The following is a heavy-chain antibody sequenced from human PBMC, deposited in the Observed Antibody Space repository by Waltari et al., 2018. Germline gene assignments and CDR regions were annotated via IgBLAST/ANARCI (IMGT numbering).Heavy chain of an antibody. Sequence: QLQLQESGPGLVKPSETLSLTCTVSGGSLSSSSYFWAWIRQPPGKGLEWIGRIYYSGSPYYNWTLKRRVTISVDRSTNQVSLKLTSVTAADTAVYFCAREVPRNGYIGLIYYYMDVWGKGTTVTVSS. CDR2: IYYSGSP. CDR3: AREVPRNGYIGLIYYYMDV. D-gene: IGHD5-12*01. V-gene: IGHV4-39*01. CDR1: GGSLSSSSYF. J-gene: IGHJ6*03.